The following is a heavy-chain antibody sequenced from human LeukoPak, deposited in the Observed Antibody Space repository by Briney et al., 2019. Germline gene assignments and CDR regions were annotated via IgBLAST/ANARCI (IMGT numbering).Heavy chain of an antibody. J-gene: IGHJ4*02. CDR3: AREGYNYGDFDY. Sequence: PGGSLRLSCAASGFTFSSYWMSWVRQAPGKGLEWVANIKQDGTEKYYEDSVKGRFTISRDNAKNSLYLQMDSLRAEDTAVYYCAREGYNYGDFDYWGRGTLVTVSS. D-gene: IGHD5-18*01. CDR2: IKQDGTEK. CDR1: GFTFSSYW. V-gene: IGHV3-7*03.